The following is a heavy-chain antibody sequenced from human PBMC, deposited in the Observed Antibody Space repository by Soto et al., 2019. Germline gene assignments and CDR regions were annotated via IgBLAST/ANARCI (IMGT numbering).Heavy chain of an antibody. J-gene: IGHJ4*02. CDR2: ISSNRGTI. CDR1: GFTFSTYS. CDR3: ASSFDY. Sequence: GGSLRLSCAASGFTFSTYSMNWVRQPPGKGPEWVSYISSNRGTIYYADSVRGRFTISRDNAMNSLYLQMDSLRVEDTAVYYCASSFDYWGQGTLVTVS. V-gene: IGHV3-48*01.